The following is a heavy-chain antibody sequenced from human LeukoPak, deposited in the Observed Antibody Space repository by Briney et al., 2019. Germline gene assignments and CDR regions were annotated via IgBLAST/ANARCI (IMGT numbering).Heavy chain of an antibody. CDR1: GYRFNSHW. Sequence: GESLKISCKASGYRFNSHWIGWVRQMPWRGLEWMGVFYPGDSDTRYSPSFQGQVTISVDKSITTAYLQWSSLKASDTAMYYCARGESCGGGSCSRVFNYWGQGTLVTVSS. CDR3: ARGESCGGGSCSRVFNY. D-gene: IGHD2-15*01. J-gene: IGHJ4*02. V-gene: IGHV5-51*01. CDR2: FYPGDSDT.